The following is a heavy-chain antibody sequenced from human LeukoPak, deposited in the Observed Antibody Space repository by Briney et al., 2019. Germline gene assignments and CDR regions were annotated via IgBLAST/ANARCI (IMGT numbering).Heavy chain of an antibody. Sequence: PGGSLRLSCTASGFTFSGYSMNWVRQAPGKGLEWVSCITGSSDYIFYADSVRGRFTISRDNAKNSLFLQMNSLRAEDTAVYYCAKFKGHYGDSEYYFDSWGQGTLVTVSS. J-gene: IGHJ4*02. CDR1: GFTFSGYS. CDR3: AKFKGHYGDSEYYFDS. D-gene: IGHD3-10*01. V-gene: IGHV3-21*01. CDR2: ITGSSDYI.